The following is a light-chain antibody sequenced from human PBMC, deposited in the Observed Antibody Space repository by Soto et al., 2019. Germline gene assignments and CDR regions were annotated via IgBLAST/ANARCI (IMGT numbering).Light chain of an antibody. CDR1: QSISNF. V-gene: IGKV1-39*01. Sequence: DIQMTQSPSSLSASVGDRVTITCRASQSISNFLNWYQQKPGKAPKVLIYAAFSLQSGVPSRFSGSGSGTDFTLTISSLQPEDFATYYCQQTYSIPRTFGAGTKVEIK. CDR2: AAF. CDR3: QQTYSIPRT. J-gene: IGKJ4*01.